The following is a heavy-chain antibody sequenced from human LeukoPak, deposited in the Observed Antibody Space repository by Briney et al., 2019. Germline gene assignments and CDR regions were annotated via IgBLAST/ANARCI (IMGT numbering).Heavy chain of an antibody. CDR3: ARSFNWNYLDY. D-gene: IGHD1-20*01. CDR1: GFTFSSYA. J-gene: IGHJ4*02. Sequence: GRSLRLSCAASGFTFSSYAMHWVRQAPGKGLEWVAVISYDGSNKYYAESVKGRFTISRDNSKNTLYLQMNSLRAEDTAVYYCARSFNWNYLDYWGQGTLVTVSS. V-gene: IGHV3-30-3*01. CDR2: ISYDGSNK.